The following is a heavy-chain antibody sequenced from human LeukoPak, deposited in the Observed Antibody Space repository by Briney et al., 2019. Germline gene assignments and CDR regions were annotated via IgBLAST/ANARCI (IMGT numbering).Heavy chain of an antibody. J-gene: IGHJ3*02. V-gene: IGHV3-23*01. D-gene: IGHD1-26*01. CDR3: AKARRELRTLDAFDI. CDR2: ISGSGGST. CDR1: GFTFSRYS. Sequence: PGGSLRLSCAASGFTFSRYSMNWVRQAPGKGLEWVSAISGSGGSTYYADSVKGRFTISRDNSKNTLYLQMNSLRAEDTAVYYCAKARRELRTLDAFDIWGQGTMVTVSS.